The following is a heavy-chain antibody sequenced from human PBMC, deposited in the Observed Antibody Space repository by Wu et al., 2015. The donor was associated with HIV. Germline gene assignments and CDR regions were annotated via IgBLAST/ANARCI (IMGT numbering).Heavy chain of an antibody. V-gene: IGHV1-69*05. J-gene: IGHJ4*02. CDR1: GGTFSSYA. CDR3: AXDLSCCNVGGXFDCSSTSLVVVLGVDY. D-gene: IGHD2-2*01. CDR2: IIPIFGTT. Sequence: QVQLVQSGAEVKKPGSSVKVSCKASGGTFSSYAISWVRQAPGQGLEWMGGIIPIFGTTNYAQKFQGRVTITTDESTSTAYMELSSLRSEDTAVYYCAXDLSCCNVGGXFDCSSTSLVVVLGVDYVGPGNAGHRLL.